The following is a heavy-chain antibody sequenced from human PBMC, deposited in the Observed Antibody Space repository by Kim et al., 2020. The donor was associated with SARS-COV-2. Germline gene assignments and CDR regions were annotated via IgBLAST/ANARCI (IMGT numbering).Heavy chain of an antibody. CDR2: ISYDGSNK. CDR1: GFTFSSYG. Sequence: GGSLRLSCAASGFTFSSYGMHWVRQAPGKGLEWVAVISYDGSNKYYADSVKGRFTISRDNSKKTLYLQMNSLRAEDTAVYYCAKESCSGGGCWFDPWGQG. V-gene: IGHV3-30*18. J-gene: IGHJ5*02. D-gene: IGHD2-15*01. CDR3: AKESCSGGGCWFDP.